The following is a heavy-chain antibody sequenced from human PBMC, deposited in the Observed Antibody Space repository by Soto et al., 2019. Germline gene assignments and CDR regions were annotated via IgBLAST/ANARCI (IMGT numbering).Heavy chain of an antibody. D-gene: IGHD4-17*01. CDR3: ARDDYGESPYYSAGDN. J-gene: IGHJ4*02. CDR1: GGSISSGDYY. Sequence: SETLSLTCTVSGGSISSGDYYWSWIRQPPGKGLEWIGYIYYSGSTYYNPSLKSRVTISVDTSKNQFSLKLSSVTAADTAVYYCARDDYGESPYYSAGDNWGQGTLVTVSS. CDR2: IYYSGST. V-gene: IGHV4-30-4*01.